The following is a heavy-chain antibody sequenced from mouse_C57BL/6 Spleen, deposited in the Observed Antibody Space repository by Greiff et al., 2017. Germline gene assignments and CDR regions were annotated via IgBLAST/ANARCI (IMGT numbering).Heavy chain of an antibody. V-gene: IGHV1-82*01. D-gene: IGHD1-1*01. CDR2: IYPGDGDT. CDR1: GYAFSSSW. J-gene: IGHJ1*03. Sequence: QVQLQQSGPELVKPGASVKISCKASGYAFSSSWMNWVKQRPGKGLGWIGRIYPGDGDTNYNGKFKGKATLTADKSSSTAYMQLSSLTSEDSAVYFCARGDITTVVAHWYFDVWGTGTTVTVSS. CDR3: ARGDITTVVAHWYFDV.